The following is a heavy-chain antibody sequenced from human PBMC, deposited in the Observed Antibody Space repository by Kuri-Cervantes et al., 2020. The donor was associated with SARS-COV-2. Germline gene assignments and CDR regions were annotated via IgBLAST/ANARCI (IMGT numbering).Heavy chain of an antibody. CDR3: ATAYRGYHYWYFDL. V-gene: IGHV1-24*01. CDR1: GYTLTELS. J-gene: IGHJ2*01. CDR2: FDPEDGET. D-gene: IGHD3-22*01. Sequence: ASVKVSCKVSGYTLTELSMHWVRQAPGKGLEWMGGFDPEDGETIYAQKFQGSVTMTEDTSTDTAYMELSSLRSEDTAVYYCATAYRGYHYWYFDLWGRGTLVTVSS.